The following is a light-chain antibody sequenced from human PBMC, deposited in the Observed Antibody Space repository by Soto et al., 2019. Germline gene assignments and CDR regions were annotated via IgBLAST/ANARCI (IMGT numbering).Light chain of an antibody. V-gene: IGKV3-15*01. Sequence: EIVMTQSPATLSVSPGERATLSCRASQSVSSNLAWYQQKPGQAPRLLIYGASTRATGIPARFSGSGSGTEFTLTISSLQSEDFAVYYCQQSSNLFTFGPGTKVDIK. CDR1: QSVSSN. CDR2: GAS. CDR3: QQSSNLFT. J-gene: IGKJ3*01.